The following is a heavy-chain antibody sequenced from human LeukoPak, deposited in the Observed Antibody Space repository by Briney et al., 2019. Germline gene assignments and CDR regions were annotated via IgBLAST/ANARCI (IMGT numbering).Heavy chain of an antibody. V-gene: IGHV1-2*02. CDR3: AKYGARWY. CDR2: INPNNGGT. CDR1: RFTLTGYF. D-gene: IGHD2/OR15-2a*01. Sequence: ASAKVSCQAYRFTLTGYFMHWVRQAPGEGLEWMGRINPNNGGTNYAQILQGRVTMTRDTSISTAYMELSRLRTDDTAVYYCAKYGARWYWGQGTLVTVSS. J-gene: IGHJ4*02.